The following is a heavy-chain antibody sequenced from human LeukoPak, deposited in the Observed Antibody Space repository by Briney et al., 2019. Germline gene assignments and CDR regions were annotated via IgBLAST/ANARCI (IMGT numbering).Heavy chain of an antibody. CDR3: ARHDPVGHFLRGMDV. Sequence: SEALSVTRAVSGGCVRGYFWSWSRQPPGQGLEWIGYIYYTGSTIYNPYLRSRVTMSVDVSENQFSLDLTFVTAADTAVYYCARHDPVGHFLRGMDVWGQGTSVTVSS. V-gene: IGHV4-59*08. CDR1: GGCVRGYF. J-gene: IGHJ6*02. D-gene: IGHD2/OR15-2a*01. CDR2: IYYTGST.